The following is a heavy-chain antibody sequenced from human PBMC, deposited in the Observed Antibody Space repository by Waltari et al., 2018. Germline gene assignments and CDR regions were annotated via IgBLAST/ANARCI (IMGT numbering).Heavy chain of an antibody. CDR1: GYTFTSYG. D-gene: IGHD2-8*01. CDR3: ARESFGRDGYNGDDAFDI. Sequence: QVQLVQSGAEVKKPGASVKVSCKASGYTFTSYGISWVRQAPGQGLEWMGWISAYNGNTNYAQKRQGRVTMTTDTSTSTAYMELRGLRSDDTAVYYCARESFGRDGYNGDDAFDIWGQVTMVTVSS. V-gene: IGHV1-18*01. J-gene: IGHJ3*02. CDR2: ISAYNGNT.